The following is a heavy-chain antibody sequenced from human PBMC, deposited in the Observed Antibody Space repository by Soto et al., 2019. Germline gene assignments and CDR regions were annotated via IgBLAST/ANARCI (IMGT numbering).Heavy chain of an antibody. D-gene: IGHD2-15*01. V-gene: IGHV4-39*01. Sequence: PSETLSLTCAVSGGSISSSSYYWDWIRQPPGKGLEWIGTIYYTGTSNYNPSLKSRVTISVDTSKNQFSLNLSSVTAADTAVYYCTRHAIGVVVPAAIRNWGQGSLVTGAS. J-gene: IGHJ4*02. CDR3: TRHAIGVVVPAAIRN. CDR1: GGSISSSSYY. CDR2: IYYTGTS.